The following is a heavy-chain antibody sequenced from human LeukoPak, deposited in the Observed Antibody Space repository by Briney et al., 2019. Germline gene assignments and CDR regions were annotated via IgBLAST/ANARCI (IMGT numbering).Heavy chain of an antibody. J-gene: IGHJ4*02. CDR1: GYTFTSYG. CDR3: AIEGYSGYGDFDY. D-gene: IGHD5-12*01. Sequence: ASVKVSCKASGYTFTSYGISWVRQAPGQGLEWMGWISAYNGNTNYAQKFQGRVTITADKSTSTAYMELSSLRSEDTAVYYCAIEGYSGYGDFDYWGQGTLVTVSS. V-gene: IGHV1-18*01. CDR2: ISAYNGNT.